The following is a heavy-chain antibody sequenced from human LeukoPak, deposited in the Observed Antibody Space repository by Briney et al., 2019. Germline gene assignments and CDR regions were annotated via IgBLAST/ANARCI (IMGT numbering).Heavy chain of an antibody. J-gene: IGHJ3*02. CDR3: ARDLLPGSGWYGNALDI. D-gene: IGHD6-19*01. CDR1: GFTVSDNY. Sequence: GGSLRLSCAASGFTVSDNYMSWVRQAPGKGLEWVAVIWYDGTNKYYADSVKGRFTISRDNSKNTLYLQMNSLRAEDTAVYYCARDLLPGSGWYGNALDIWGQGTMVTVSS. V-gene: IGHV3-33*08. CDR2: IWYDGTNK.